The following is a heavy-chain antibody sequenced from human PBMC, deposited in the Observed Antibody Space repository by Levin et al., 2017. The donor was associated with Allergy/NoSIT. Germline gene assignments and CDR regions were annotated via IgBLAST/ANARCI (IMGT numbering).Heavy chain of an antibody. CDR2: INTNTGNA. CDR3: ARVGKTAAGSLDY. CDR1: GYTFTSYA. J-gene: IGHJ4*02. V-gene: IGHV7-4-1*02. Sequence: WASVKVSCKASGYTFTSYAMNWVRQAPGQGPEWMGWINTNTGNAMYAQGFTGRFVFSLDTSVSTAYLQISSLKAEDTAIYYCARVGKTAAGSLDYWGQGTLVTVSS. D-gene: IGHD6-13*01.